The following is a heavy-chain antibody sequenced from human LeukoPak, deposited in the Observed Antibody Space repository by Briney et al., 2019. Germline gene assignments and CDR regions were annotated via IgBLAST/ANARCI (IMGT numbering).Heavy chain of an antibody. Sequence: SETLSLTCAVYGGSISSSNWWSWVRQPPGKGLEWIGEIYHSGSTNYNPSLKSRVTISVDRSKNQFSLKLTSVTAADTAVYYCVVLWFGELRNPYFDYWGQGTLVTVSS. D-gene: IGHD3-10*01. CDR3: VVLWFGELRNPYFDY. J-gene: IGHJ4*02. V-gene: IGHV4-4*02. CDR1: GGSISSSNW. CDR2: IYHSGST.